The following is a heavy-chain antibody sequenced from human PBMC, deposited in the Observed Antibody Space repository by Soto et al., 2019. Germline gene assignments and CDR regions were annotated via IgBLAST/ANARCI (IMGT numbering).Heavy chain of an antibody. CDR3: AKDPAGYSIPFDP. V-gene: IGHV3-30*18. D-gene: IGHD6-13*01. CDR2: ISYDGRNT. CDR1: GFTFSSYG. Sequence: GGSLRLSCAGSGFTFSSYGMHWVRQAPDKGPEWVAVISYDGRNTYYADSVKRRFTISRDNSKNMLYLQMNSLRIEDTAVYYCAKDPAGYSIPFDPWGRGTLVTVSS. J-gene: IGHJ5*02.